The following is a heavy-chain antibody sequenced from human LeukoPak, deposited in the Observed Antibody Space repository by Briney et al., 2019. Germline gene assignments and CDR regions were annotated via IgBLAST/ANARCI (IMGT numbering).Heavy chain of an antibody. CDR3: ARRQHSSSWYFFDS. CDR2: IYPADSDT. D-gene: IGHD6-13*01. CDR1: GYKFTNYW. J-gene: IGHJ4*02. V-gene: IGHV5-51*01. Sequence: GESLKISCKGSGYKFTNYWIAWVRQMPGKGLEWMGTIYPADSDTTYSPSFQGQVTISADKSITTAYLQWSSLKASDTAMYYCARRQHSSSWYFFDSWGQGTLVTVSS.